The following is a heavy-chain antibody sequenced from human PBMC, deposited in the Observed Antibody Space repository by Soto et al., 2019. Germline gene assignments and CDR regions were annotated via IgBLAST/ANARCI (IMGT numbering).Heavy chain of an antibody. V-gene: IGHV1-69*12. D-gene: IGHD1-1*01. CDR3: ARDKGRGQLGGNYYSALDV. CDR1: GDTFDTFA. Sequence: QVQLVQSGAEVLKPGSSVKLSCKTSGDTFDTFAISWVRQAPGQGLEWMGGIIPIFRTPDYTQKFQGRVTCTADVSAGTAYMELSSLRSEDTAVYYCARDKGRGQLGGNYYSALDVWGQGTTVTVSS. CDR2: IIPIFRTP. J-gene: IGHJ6*02.